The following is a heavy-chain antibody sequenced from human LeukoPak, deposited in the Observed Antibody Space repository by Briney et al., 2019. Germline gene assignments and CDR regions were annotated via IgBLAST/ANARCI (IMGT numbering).Heavy chain of an antibody. J-gene: IGHJ4*02. Sequence: PGGSLRLSCAASGFTFDDYAMHWVRQAPGKGLEWVSLISWDGGSTSYADSVKGRFTISRDNSKNSLYLQMNSLRTEDTALYYCANQPSTSPGLCFDFWGQGTLVTVSS. CDR2: ISWDGGST. V-gene: IGHV3-43*01. CDR1: GFTFDDYA. CDR3: ANQPSTSPGLCFDF. D-gene: IGHD2-2*01.